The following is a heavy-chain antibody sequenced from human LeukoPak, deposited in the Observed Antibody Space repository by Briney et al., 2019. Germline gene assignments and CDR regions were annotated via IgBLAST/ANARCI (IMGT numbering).Heavy chain of an antibody. V-gene: IGHV3-48*01. D-gene: IGHD2-15*01. CDR2: ISSSSSTI. CDR3: ARAPSCSGGSCWFDY. Sequence: GGSLRLSYAPSGLTFSIYSMNGVRQAPGKGLEGVSYISSSSSTIYYADSVKGRFTISRDNAKTSLYLQMNSLRAEDTAVYYCARAPSCSGGSCWFDYWGQGTLVTVSS. J-gene: IGHJ4*02. CDR1: GLTFSIYS.